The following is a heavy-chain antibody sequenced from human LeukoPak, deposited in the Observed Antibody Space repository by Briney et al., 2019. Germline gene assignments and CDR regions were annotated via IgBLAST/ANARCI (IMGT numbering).Heavy chain of an antibody. J-gene: IGHJ4*02. V-gene: IGHV1-69*13. D-gene: IGHD3-22*01. CDR2: IIPIFGTA. CDR3: ARGYYDSSGYYYLRFDY. CDR1: GYTFTSYY. Sequence: SVKVSCKASGYTFTSYYMHWVRQAPGQGLEWMGGIIPIFGTANYAQKFQGRVTITADESTSTAYMELSSLRSEDTAVYYCARGYYDSSGYYYLRFDYWGQGTLVTVSS.